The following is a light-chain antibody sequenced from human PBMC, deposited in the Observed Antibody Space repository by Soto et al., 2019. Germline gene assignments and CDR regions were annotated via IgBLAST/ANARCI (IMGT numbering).Light chain of an antibody. CDR3: QTWGTAIHDVV. Sequence: QLVLTQSPSASASLGASVKLTCTLSSGHNNYAIAWHQQQPEKGPRYLMKLNSDGSHIKGDGIPDRLSGSSSGAERHLTTSTLQSEDEADYYCQTWGTAIHDVVFGGGTKLTVL. CDR1: SGHNNYA. V-gene: IGLV4-69*01. J-gene: IGLJ2*01. CDR2: LNSDGSH.